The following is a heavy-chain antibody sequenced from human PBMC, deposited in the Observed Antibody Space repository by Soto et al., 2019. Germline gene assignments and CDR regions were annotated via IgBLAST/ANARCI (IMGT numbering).Heavy chain of an antibody. CDR1: GFTFSSYA. Sequence: GGSLRLSCAASGFTFSSYAMHWVRQAPGKGLEYVSAISGNGGSTYYANSVKGRFTISRDNSKNTLYLQMGSLRAEDMAVYYCEREQPGYYFDYWGQGTLVTVSS. D-gene: IGHD3-9*01. CDR2: ISGNGGST. CDR3: EREQPGYYFDY. J-gene: IGHJ4*02. V-gene: IGHV3-64*01.